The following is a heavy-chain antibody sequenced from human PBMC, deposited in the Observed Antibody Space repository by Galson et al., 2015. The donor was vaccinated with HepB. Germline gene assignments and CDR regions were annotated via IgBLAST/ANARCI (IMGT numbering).Heavy chain of an antibody. CDR2: ISSTSGII. V-gene: IGHV3-48*02. Sequence: SLRLSCAASGFTFSSYHMHWVRQAPGKGLEWVSHISSTSGIIYYADSVKGRFTISRDNAKKSLYLQTNSLRDEDTAVYYCASLGYCSRTSCPPYESWGQGTLVIVSS. J-gene: IGHJ5*02. CDR3: ASLGYCSRTSCPPYES. D-gene: IGHD2-2*01. CDR1: GFTFSSYH.